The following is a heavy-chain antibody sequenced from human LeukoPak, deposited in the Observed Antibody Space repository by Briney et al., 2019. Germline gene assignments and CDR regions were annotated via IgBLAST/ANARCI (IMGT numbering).Heavy chain of an antibody. CDR1: GFTFSSYG. J-gene: IGHJ5*02. D-gene: IGHD6-6*01. Sequence: PGGSLRLSCAASGFTFSSYGMHWVRQAPGKGLEWVAVISYDGSNKYYADSVKGRFTISRDNSKNTLYLQMNSLRAEDTAVYNCAKDNSIAARPDSWFDPWGQGTLVTVSS. CDR2: ISYDGSNK. V-gene: IGHV3-30*18. CDR3: AKDNSIAARPDSWFDP.